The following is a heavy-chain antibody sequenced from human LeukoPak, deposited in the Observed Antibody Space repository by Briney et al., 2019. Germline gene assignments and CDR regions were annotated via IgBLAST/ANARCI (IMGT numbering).Heavy chain of an antibody. V-gene: IGHV3-21*01. D-gene: IGHD3-22*01. CDR1: GFTFSSYE. CDR3: ARADYYDSSGYYYGYYFDY. J-gene: IGHJ4*02. Sequence: GGSLRLSCAASGFTFSSYEMNWVRQAPGKGLEWVSSISSSSSYIYYADSVKGRFTISRDNAKNSLYLQMNSLRAEDTAVYYCARADYYDSSGYYYGYYFDYWGQGTLVTVSS. CDR2: ISSSSSYI.